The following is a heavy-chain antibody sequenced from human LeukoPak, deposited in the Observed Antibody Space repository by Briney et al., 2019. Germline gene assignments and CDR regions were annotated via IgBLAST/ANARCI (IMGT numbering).Heavy chain of an antibody. Sequence: PGGSLRLSCAASGFTFSSYWMSWVRQAPGKGLEWVANIKQDGSEKYYVDSVKGRFTISRDNAKNSLYLQMNSLRAEDTAVYYCARDAYSGSLPWFDYWGQGTLVTVSS. CDR3: ARDAYSGSLPWFDY. CDR2: IKQDGSEK. J-gene: IGHJ4*02. V-gene: IGHV3-7*01. CDR1: GFTFSSYW. D-gene: IGHD1-26*01.